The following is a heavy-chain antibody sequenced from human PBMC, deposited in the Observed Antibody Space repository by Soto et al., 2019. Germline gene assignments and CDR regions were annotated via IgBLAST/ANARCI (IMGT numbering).Heavy chain of an antibody. V-gene: IGHV1-69*12. D-gene: IGHD2-15*01. Sequence: QVQLVQSGAEVKKPGSSVKVSCKASGGTFSSYAISWVRQAPGQGLEWMGGIIPIFGTANYAQKFQGRVTIXXDXSXXTAYMELSSLRSEDTAVYYCARDQGYCSGGSCYSYWGQGTLVTVSS. CDR2: IIPIFGTA. CDR1: GGTFSSYA. J-gene: IGHJ4*02. CDR3: ARDQGYCSGGSCYSY.